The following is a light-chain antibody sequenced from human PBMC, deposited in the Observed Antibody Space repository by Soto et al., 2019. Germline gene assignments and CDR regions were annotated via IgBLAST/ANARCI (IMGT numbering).Light chain of an antibody. CDR1: QGVSSSY. V-gene: IGKV3-15*01. CDR2: GAS. CDR3: QEYNTWPPIR. J-gene: IGKJ5*01. Sequence: IGLTLSAGTVSLSPGERATLSCRASQGVSSSYLAWYQHKPGQAPRLLIHGASTRATGVPARFSGSGSGTDFTLTISSLQSGDFAVYYWQEYNTWPPIRFGQGTRPEI.